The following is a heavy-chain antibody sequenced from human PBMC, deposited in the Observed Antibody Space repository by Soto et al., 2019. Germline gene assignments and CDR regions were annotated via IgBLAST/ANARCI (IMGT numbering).Heavy chain of an antibody. CDR2: IVPILDLI. CDR1: GGTFGSQS. CDR3: ARDAGSGWYNRN. V-gene: IGHV1-69*08. J-gene: IGHJ1*01. D-gene: IGHD6-19*01. Sequence: QVQVVQSGAEVKKPGSSVKVSCQASGGTFGSQSFTWVRQAPGQGVECMGRIVPILDLINYSPNFQCRLTITADKSTNTPYMELSSLTQDDTALYYCARDAGSGWYNRNWGQGTPVTVSS.